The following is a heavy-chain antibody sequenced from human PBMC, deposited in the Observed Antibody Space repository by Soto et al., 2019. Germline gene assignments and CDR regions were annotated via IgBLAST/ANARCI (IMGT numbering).Heavy chain of an antibody. J-gene: IGHJ6*02. D-gene: IGHD3-10*01. CDR2: ISGSGPYT. CDR3: ARVPVSMVRGYGMDV. V-gene: IGHV3-11*06. CDR1: GFTFNDYY. Sequence: QVQLVESGGGLVKPGGSLRLSCAASGFTFNDYYMSWVRQAPGKGLEWVSYISGSGPYTKYADSVKGRFTISRDNAKNSLYLQMSSLRVEDTAVSYCARVPVSMVRGYGMDVWGQGTTVTVSS.